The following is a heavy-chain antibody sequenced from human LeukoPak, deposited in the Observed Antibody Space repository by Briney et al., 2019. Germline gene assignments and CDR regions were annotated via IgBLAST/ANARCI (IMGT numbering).Heavy chain of an antibody. CDR3: ARVWSSTSYYYYMYV. Sequence: ASVKVSCKASGYTYTSYDINWVRQATGQGIEWMGWMNPNSGNTGYVQKLQGRVTITRNTYISKDYMEMSSQRSEYTAVYYCARVWSSTSYYYYMYVWGKGTTVTVSS. J-gene: IGHJ6*03. D-gene: IGHD2-2*01. CDR2: MNPNSGNT. CDR1: GYTYTSYD. V-gene: IGHV1-8*03.